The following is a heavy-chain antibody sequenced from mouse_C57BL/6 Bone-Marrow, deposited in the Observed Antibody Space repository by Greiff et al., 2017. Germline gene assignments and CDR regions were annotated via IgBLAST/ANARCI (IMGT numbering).Heavy chain of an antibody. J-gene: IGHJ4*01. Sequence: EVQVVESGGGLVQPKGSLKLSCAASGFSFNTYAMNWVRQAPGKGLEWVARIRSKSNNYATYYADSVKDRFTISRDDSESMLYLQMNNLKTEDTAMYYCVRHDGNYGRVYAMDYWGQGTSVTVSS. CDR1: GFSFNTYA. CDR2: IRSKSNNYAT. V-gene: IGHV10-1*01. CDR3: VRHDGNYGRVYAMDY. D-gene: IGHD2-1*01.